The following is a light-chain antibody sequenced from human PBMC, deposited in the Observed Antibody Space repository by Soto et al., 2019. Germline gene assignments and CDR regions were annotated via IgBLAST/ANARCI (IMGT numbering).Light chain of an antibody. J-gene: IGLJ7*01. CDR3: SSYTTSGSV. CDR2: EVS. Sequence: QSALTQPASVSGSPGQSITISCTGTSSDVGGYKYVSWYQQHPGKVPKLMIYEVSNRPSEVSKRFSGSKSGNTASLTISGLQPEDEADYYCSSYTTSGSVFGGGTQLTVL. CDR1: SSDVGGYKY. V-gene: IGLV2-14*01.